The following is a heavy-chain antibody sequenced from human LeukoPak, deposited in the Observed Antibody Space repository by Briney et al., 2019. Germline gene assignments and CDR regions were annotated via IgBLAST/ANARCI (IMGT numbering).Heavy chain of an antibody. V-gene: IGHV4-59*01. J-gene: IGHJ4*02. CDR3: ARERSSWYPEYYFDY. Sequence: PSETLSLTCTVSGGSISSYYWSWIRQPPGKGLEWIGYIYYSGSTNYNPSLKSRVTISVDTSKNQFSLKLSSVTAADTAVYYCARERSSWYPEYYFDYWGQGTLVTVSS. CDR2: IYYSGST. D-gene: IGHD6-13*01. CDR1: GGSISSYY.